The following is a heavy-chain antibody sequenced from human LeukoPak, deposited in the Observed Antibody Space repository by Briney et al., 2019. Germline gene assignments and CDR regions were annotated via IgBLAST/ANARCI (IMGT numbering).Heavy chain of an antibody. J-gene: IGHJ6*03. CDR1: GFTFSSYA. CDR2: IKSDGSST. Sequence: GGSLRLSCVASGFTFSSYAMSWVRQAPGKGLVWVSRIKSDGSSTSYADSVKGRFTISRDNAKDTLYLQMNSLRAEDTAVYYCARDYYYDSSELQSYYYYYMDVWGKGTTVTISS. CDR3: ARDYYYDSSELQSYYYYYMDV. D-gene: IGHD3-22*01. V-gene: IGHV3-74*01.